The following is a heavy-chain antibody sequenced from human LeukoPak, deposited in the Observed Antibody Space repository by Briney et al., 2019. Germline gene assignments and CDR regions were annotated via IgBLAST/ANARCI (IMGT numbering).Heavy chain of an antibody. V-gene: IGHV3-15*01. Sequence: GGSLRLSCTASGFTFSSYAMSWVRQAPGKGLECVGRIKRKSDGETTDYVAPVKGRFTISRDDSKNTLYLQMNSLKTEDTAVYYCATGGGTMDFWGQGTLVTVSS. CDR1: GFTFSSYA. CDR2: IKRKSDGETT. CDR3: ATGGGTMDF. J-gene: IGHJ4*02. D-gene: IGHD1/OR15-1a*01.